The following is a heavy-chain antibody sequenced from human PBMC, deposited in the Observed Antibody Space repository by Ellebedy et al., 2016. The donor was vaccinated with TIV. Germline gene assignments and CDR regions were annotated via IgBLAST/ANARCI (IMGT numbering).Heavy chain of an antibody. CDR2: ISQTGQT. CDR3: ARGRVVEHSSLLFDY. CDR1: GGSLSGSY. Sequence: SETLSLTCIVYGGSLSGSYWSWIRQPPGKGLEWVGEISQTGQTYFEPSLKSRLTISMDTSKNQFSLRLSSVTAADTAVYYCARGRVVEHSSLLFDYWGQGALVTVSS. V-gene: IGHV4-34*01. J-gene: IGHJ4*02. D-gene: IGHD6-6*01.